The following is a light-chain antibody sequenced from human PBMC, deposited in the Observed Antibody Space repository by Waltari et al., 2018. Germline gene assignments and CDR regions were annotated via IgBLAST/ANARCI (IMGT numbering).Light chain of an antibody. CDR3: QKYSSAPFT. CDR1: QGINKY. J-gene: IGKJ3*01. V-gene: IGKV1-27*01. Sequence: DVQMTQSPSSLSASVGDRVTITCRASQGINKYVAWYQQKPGKVPKLLIYAAYILQSGVPSRFSGSGSGTDFTLTINSLQPEDVATYYCQKYSSAPFTFGPGTKVDIK. CDR2: AAY.